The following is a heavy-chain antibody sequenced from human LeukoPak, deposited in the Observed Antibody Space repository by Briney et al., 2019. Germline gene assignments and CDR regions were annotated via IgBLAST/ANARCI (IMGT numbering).Heavy chain of an antibody. CDR2: ISSSGSTI. V-gene: IGHV3-48*03. J-gene: IGHJ3*02. D-gene: IGHD1-14*01. CDR1: GFIFSSYE. Sequence: PGGSLRLSCAASGFIFSSYEMNWVRQAPGKGLEWVSYISSSGSTIYYADSVKGRFTISRDNAKNSLYLRMNSLRTEDMALYYCAKGRTLNQDDAFDIWGQGTMVSVSS. CDR3: AKGRTLNQDDAFDI.